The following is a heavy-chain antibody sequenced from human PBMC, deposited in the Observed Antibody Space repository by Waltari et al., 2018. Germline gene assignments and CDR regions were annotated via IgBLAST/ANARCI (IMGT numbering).Heavy chain of an antibody. Sequence: QVQLQQWGAGLLKPSETLSLTCAVYGGSFSGYYWSWIRQPPGTGLEWIGEINHTGSTNYNPSLKSRLTISVDTSKNQFSLKLSSVTAADTAVYYCARGPRVWFGSPNDYFDYWGQGTLVTVSS. CDR2: INHTGST. D-gene: IGHD3-10*01. CDR1: GGSFSGYY. CDR3: ARGPRVWFGSPNDYFDY. V-gene: IGHV4-34*01. J-gene: IGHJ4*02.